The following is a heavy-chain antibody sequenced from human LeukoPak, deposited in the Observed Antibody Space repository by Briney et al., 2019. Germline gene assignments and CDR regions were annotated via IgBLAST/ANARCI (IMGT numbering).Heavy chain of an antibody. D-gene: IGHD3-22*01. CDR3: VNTLVYYDSSGYQIPLFDY. J-gene: IGHJ4*02. Sequence: SETLSLTCTVSGDSISSSNYYWGWIRQPPGKGLEWIGSIYYTGSTYYNVALKSRATISVDTSNNQFSLKLSSVTAADTAVYYCVNTLVYYDSSGYQIPLFDYWGQGTLVTVSS. CDR1: GDSISSSNYY. V-gene: IGHV4-39*07. CDR2: IYYTGST.